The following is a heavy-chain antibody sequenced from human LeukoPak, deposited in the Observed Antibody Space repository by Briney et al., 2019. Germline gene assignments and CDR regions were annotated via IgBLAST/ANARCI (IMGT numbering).Heavy chain of an antibody. CDR2: TSSSTGYI. D-gene: IGHD3-22*01. CDR3: AKDSSVYHYDSRNLDY. J-gene: IGHJ4*02. V-gene: IGHV3-21*01. Sequence: GGSLRLSCAASGFTFSAYRMNWVRQAPGKGLEWVSSTSSSTGYIYYADSAKGRFTISRDNSKNTLYLQMNSLRPEDTAVYYCAKDSSVYHYDSRNLDYWGQGTLVTVSS. CDR1: GFTFSAYR.